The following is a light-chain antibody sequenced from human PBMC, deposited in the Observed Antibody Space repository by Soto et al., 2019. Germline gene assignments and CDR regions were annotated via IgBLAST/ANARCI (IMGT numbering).Light chain of an antibody. CDR2: KAS. J-gene: IGKJ1*01. CDR1: QTISSW. Sequence: DIQMTQSPSTLSGSVGDRVTITCRASQTISSWLAWYQQKPGKAPKLLIYKASTLKTGVPSRFSCSVPGTEFTLPTTTLPPEHVGPYYCQHYKSYTEAFGQRTKVDIK. V-gene: IGKV1-5*03. CDR3: QHYKSYTEA.